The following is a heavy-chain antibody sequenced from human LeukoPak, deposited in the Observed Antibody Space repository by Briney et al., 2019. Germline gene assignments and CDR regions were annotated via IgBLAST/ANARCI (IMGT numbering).Heavy chain of an antibody. D-gene: IGHD5-12*01. J-gene: IGHJ4*02. V-gene: IGHV3-7*04. CDR3: ARGITGYSGYDY. CDR2: INQDGSEK. CDR1: GFTFNNYW. Sequence: QAGGSLRLSCAASGFTFNNYWMSWVRQAPGKGLEWVANINQDGSEKYYVDSVKGRFTISRDNAKNSLYLQMNSLRAEDTAVYYCARGITGYSGYDYWGQGTLVTVSS.